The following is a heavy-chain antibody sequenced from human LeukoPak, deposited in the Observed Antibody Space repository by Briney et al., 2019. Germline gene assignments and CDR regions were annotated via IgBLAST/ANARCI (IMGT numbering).Heavy chain of an antibody. Sequence: PGGSLRLSCVASGFTFSNSWMSWVRQAPGKGLEWVANIKQDGSEKYYVDSVKGRFTISRDNAKNSLYLQMNSLRAEDTAVYYCARDYYDYVWGSYRFMGFDYWGQGTLVTVSS. CDR2: IKQDGSEK. CDR1: GFTFSNSW. J-gene: IGHJ4*02. D-gene: IGHD3-16*02. CDR3: ARDYYDYVWGSYRFMGFDY. V-gene: IGHV3-7*01.